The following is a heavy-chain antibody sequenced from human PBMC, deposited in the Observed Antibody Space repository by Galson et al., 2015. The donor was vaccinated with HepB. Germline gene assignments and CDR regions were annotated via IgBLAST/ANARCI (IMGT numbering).Heavy chain of an antibody. CDR3: VGSGDFHAFYL. D-gene: IGHD3-10*01. V-gene: IGHV1-24*01. J-gene: IGHJ3*01. CDR2: FDPEEGET. CDR1: GSTLNELS. Sequence: SVKVSCKVSGSTLNELSIHWVRQAPGKGLEWVGGFDPEEGETIYAQKFQDTLTMTEDTSTDTVYMELTSLTSEDTAIYFCVGSGDFHAFYLWGQGTMVTGSS.